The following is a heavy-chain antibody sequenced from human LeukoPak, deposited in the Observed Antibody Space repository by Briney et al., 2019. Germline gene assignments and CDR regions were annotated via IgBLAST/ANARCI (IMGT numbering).Heavy chain of an antibody. CDR1: GFTFSTYR. CDR2: ISRSSNYI. D-gene: IGHD3-22*01. Sequence: PGGSLRLSCAAAGFTFSTYRIDWVRQAPGEGLEWVSSISRSSNYIYYADSVKGRFTASRDNAKNSVYLQMNSLRAEDTAMYYCARGRTSYYDSHDAFDVWGQGTLVTVSS. CDR3: ARGRTSYYDSHDAFDV. V-gene: IGHV3-21*01. J-gene: IGHJ3*01.